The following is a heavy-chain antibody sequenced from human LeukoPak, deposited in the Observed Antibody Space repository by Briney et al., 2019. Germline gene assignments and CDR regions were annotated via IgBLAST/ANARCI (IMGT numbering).Heavy chain of an antibody. CDR1: GFNFSKND. CDR2: IGVAGDT. D-gene: IGHD4-11*01. J-gene: IGHJ4*02. V-gene: IGHV3-13*01. Sequence: WGSLRLSCVASGFNFSKNDMHWVRQTTERGLEWVSAIGVAGDTYYADPVKGRFTISRENGKNSVYLQMNSLRAGDTAVYFCAKAFDYNGLRGEGGSFDCWGQGALVTVSS. CDR3: AKAFDYNGLRGEGGSFDC.